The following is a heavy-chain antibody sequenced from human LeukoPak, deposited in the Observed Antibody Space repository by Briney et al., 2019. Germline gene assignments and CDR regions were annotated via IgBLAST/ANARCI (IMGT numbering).Heavy chain of an antibody. V-gene: IGHV1-24*01. CDR1: GYTLTELS. J-gene: IGHJ4*02. CDR2: FDPEDGET. D-gene: IGHD2-2*02. Sequence: ASVKVSCKVSGYTLTELSMHWVRQAPGKGLEWKGGFDPEDGETIYAQKFQGRVTMTEDTSTDTAYMELSSLRSEDTAVYYCATDVFAVVPAAIYYYRWGQGTLVTVSS. CDR3: ATDVFAVVPAAIYYYR.